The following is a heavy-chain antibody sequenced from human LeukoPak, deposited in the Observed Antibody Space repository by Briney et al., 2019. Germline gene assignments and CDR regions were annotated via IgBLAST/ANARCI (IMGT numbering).Heavy chain of an antibody. CDR1: GFTFSSYS. CDR2: ISSSSYI. Sequence: PGGSLRLSCAASGFTFSSYSMNWVRQAPGKGLEWVSSISSSSYIYYADSVKGRFTISRDNAKNSLYLQMNSLRAEDTAVYYCARVGFGDYDSSGYSGAFDIWGQGTMVTVSS. CDR3: ARVGFGDYDSSGYSGAFDI. D-gene: IGHD3-22*01. J-gene: IGHJ3*02. V-gene: IGHV3-21*01.